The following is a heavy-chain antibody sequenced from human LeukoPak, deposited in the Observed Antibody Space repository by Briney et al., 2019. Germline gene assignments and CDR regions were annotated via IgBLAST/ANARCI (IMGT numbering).Heavy chain of an antibody. V-gene: IGHV1-18*01. J-gene: IGHJ4*02. Sequence: ASVKVSCKASGYTFTSYGISWVRQAPGQGLEWMGWISAYNGNTNYAQKPQGRVTMTTDTSTSTAYMELRSLRSEDTAVYYCARRGDLYESLYYFDYWGQGTLVTVSS. CDR1: GYTFTSYG. D-gene: IGHD2-21*01. CDR3: ARRGDLYESLYYFDY. CDR2: ISAYNGNT.